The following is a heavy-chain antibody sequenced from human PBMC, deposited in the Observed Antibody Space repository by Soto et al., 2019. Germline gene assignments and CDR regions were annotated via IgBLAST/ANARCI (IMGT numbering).Heavy chain of an antibody. V-gene: IGHV2-5*02. CDR1: GFSLSTSGVG. CDR2: IYWDDDK. D-gene: IGHD3-22*01. J-gene: IGHJ5*02. CDR3: AHTSYYYDSSGYYANWFDP. Sequence: QITLKESGPPLVKPTQTLTLTCTFSGFSLSTSGVGVGWIRQPPGKALEWLALIYWDDDKRYSPSLKSRLTITKDTSKTQVVLTMTNMDPVDTATYYCAHTSYYYDSSGYYANWFDPWGQGTLVTVSS.